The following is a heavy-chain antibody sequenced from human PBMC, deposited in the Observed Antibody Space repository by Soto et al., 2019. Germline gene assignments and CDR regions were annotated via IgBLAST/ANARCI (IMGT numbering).Heavy chain of an antibody. D-gene: IGHD3-9*01. V-gene: IGHV3-7*01. CDR1: GFTFSNYW. CDR3: ATRPREDGLYFGS. CDR2: IKLYLSEK. J-gene: IGHJ4*02. Sequence: GGSLRLSCAASGFTFSNYWMIWVRQAPVNGLEFVATIKLYLSEKYYVDSVKDRFTISRYNAKNSLSLQMNRLRADDTAVYSCATRPREDGLYFGSWGQGTPVTVSS.